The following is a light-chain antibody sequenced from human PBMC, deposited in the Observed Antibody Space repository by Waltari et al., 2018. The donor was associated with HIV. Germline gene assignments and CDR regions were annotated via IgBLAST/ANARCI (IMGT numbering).Light chain of an antibody. CDR2: YDD. CDR1: SSNIGKNA. CDR3: AAWDDTLNGWV. Sequence: QSVLTQPPSVSAAPRQRVSISCSGSSSNIGKNAVNWYQQIPGTAPRLLIYYDDLVSSGVPDRFAGSTSGTSASLAISGLQSEDEADYYCAAWDDTLNGWVFGGGTKLTDL. V-gene: IGLV1-36*01. J-gene: IGLJ3*02.